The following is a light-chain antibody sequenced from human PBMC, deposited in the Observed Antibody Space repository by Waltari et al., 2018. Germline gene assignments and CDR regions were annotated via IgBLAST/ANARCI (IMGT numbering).Light chain of an antibody. V-gene: IGLV2-14*03. CDR1: SSDVVGYNF. CDR3: SSYRSSSTFWV. J-gene: IGLJ3*02. Sequence: QSALTQPASVSGSPGQSITISCTGTSSDVVGYNFVSWYQQHPGQAPKLIIYDVSKRPSGVSNRFSGSKSGNTASLTISGLQAEDEADYYCSSYRSSSTFWVFGGGTKLTV. CDR2: DVS.